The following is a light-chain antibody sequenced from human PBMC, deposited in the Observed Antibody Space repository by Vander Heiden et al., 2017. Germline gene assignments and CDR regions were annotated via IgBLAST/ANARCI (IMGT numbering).Light chain of an antibody. CDR2: GAS. V-gene: IGKV3-20*01. Sequence: EIVLTQSPGTLSLSPGERATLSCRASQSVSSSYLAWYQQKPGQAPRLRIYGASSRATGIKDRFSGIGSGTDFTRTSSRMEPDDCEANDGQPYDTFGQGTKMEIK. CDR3: QPYDT. J-gene: IGKJ2*01. CDR1: QSVSSSY.